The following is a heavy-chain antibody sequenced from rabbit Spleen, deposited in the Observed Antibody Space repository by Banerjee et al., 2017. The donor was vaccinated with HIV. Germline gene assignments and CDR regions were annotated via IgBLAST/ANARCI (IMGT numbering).Heavy chain of an antibody. Sequence: QEQLVESGGGLVQPGGSLKLSCKASGLDFSNYGVTWASQAPGKGLEWIGYIEPIFGRTYYANWVNGRFTISSHNAQNTLYLQLSSLTAADTATYFCVRDQAGDADYGPYYLNLWGPGTLVTVS. CDR3: VRDQAGDADYGPYYLNL. J-gene: IGHJ4*01. CDR2: IEPIFGRT. D-gene: IGHD2-1*01. V-gene: IGHV1S47*01. CDR1: GLDFSNYG.